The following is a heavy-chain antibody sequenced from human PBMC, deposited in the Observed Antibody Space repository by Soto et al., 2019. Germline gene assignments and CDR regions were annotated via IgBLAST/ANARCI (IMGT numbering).Heavy chain of an antibody. V-gene: IGHV3-7*01. CDR1: GFTFNTYW. D-gene: IGHD1-26*01. Sequence: EVQLVESGGGLVQPGGSLRLSCVASGFTFNTYWMSWVRQAPGKGLEWVADIKHDGSEKYYADSMKGRFTISRDNAKNSLYLQMNSLRAEDTAVYYCARPLTTGWDLLISGYWGQGTLVTVSS. CDR3: ARPLTTGWDLLISGY. J-gene: IGHJ4*02. CDR2: IKHDGSEK.